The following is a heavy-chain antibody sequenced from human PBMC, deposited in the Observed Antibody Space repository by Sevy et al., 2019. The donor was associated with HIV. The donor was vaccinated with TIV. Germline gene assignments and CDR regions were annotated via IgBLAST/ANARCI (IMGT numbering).Heavy chain of an antibody. J-gene: IGHJ3*01. D-gene: IGHD5-18*01. CDR3: AKTRGFSGLHAFDA. V-gene: IGHV3-53*01. CDR2: IYAGDST. CDR1: GITVSLNY. Sequence: GGSLRLSCATSGITVSLNYMSWFPQAPGKGLKWVSAIYAGDSTYYTDSVRGRFTISRDNSKNTLYLQMNSLRVEDTATYYCAKTRGFSGLHAFDAWGQGTLVTVSS.